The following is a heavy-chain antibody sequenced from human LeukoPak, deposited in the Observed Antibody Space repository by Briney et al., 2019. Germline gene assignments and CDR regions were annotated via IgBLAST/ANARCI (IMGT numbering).Heavy chain of an antibody. V-gene: IGHV3-30-3*01. CDR3: ARDLGAAEDY. D-gene: IGHD6-13*01. CDR2: ISYDGSNK. CDR1: GFTFSSYA. Sequence: GWSLRLSCAASGFTFSSYAMHWVRQAPGKGLEWVAVISYDGSNKYYADSVKGRFTISRDNSKNTLYLQMNSLRAEDTAVYYCARDLGAAEDYWGQGTLVTVSS. J-gene: IGHJ4*02.